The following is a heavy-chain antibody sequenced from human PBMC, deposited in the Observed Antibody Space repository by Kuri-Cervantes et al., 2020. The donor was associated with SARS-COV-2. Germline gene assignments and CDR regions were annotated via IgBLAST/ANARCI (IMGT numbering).Heavy chain of an antibody. Sequence: GESLKISCKASGYTFTSYYMHWVRQAPGQGLEWMGIINPSGGSTSYAQKFQGRVTMTRDTSTSTVYMELSSLRSEDTAVYYCAREEEEGCSGGSCNQNWFDPWGQGTLVTVSS. CDR3: AREEEEGCSGGSCNQNWFDP. V-gene: IGHV1-46*03. J-gene: IGHJ5*02. CDR2: INPSGGST. D-gene: IGHD2-15*01. CDR1: GYTFTSYY.